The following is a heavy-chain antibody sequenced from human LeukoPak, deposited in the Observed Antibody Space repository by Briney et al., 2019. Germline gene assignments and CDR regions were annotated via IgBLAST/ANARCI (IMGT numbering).Heavy chain of an antibody. CDR3: ATDPHSHFWTGYYWDS. Sequence: SVNVSFKASVGTLIKYGISGLRQAPGQGLEVMGRIIPIFGPSLYAPQFKGRGTIPADTSTETAYVEVTSLISEDTAAYFCATDPHSHFWTGYYWDSWGQGTLVTVSS. D-gene: IGHD3/OR15-3a*01. J-gene: IGHJ4*02. CDR2: IIPIFGPS. CDR1: VGTLIKYG. V-gene: IGHV1-69*06.